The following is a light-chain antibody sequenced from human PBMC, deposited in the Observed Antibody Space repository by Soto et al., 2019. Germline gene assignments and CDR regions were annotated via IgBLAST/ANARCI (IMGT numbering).Light chain of an antibody. Sequence: QSALTQPPSASGSPGQSVAISCTGTSSDVGGYNYFSWYQQHPGKAPKLMIYEVNKRPSAVPDRLSGSKSGNTASLTVSGLQAEDEADYYCSSYAGSSNVFGTGTKVTVL. CDR1: SSDVGGYNY. CDR2: EVN. V-gene: IGLV2-8*01. CDR3: SSYAGSSNV. J-gene: IGLJ1*01.